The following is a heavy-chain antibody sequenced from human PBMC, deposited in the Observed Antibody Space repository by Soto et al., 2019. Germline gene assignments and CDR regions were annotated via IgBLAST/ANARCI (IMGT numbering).Heavy chain of an antibody. D-gene: IGHD1-7*01. Sequence: GGSLRLSCAASGFTFSSYGMHWVRQAPGKGLEWVAVIWYDGSNKYYADSVKGRFTISRDNSKNTLYLQMNSLRAEDTAVYYCARDRVWTSNNWNFYYYYYMDVWGKGTTVTVSS. CDR3: ARDRVWTSNNWNFYYYYYMDV. CDR2: IWYDGSNK. J-gene: IGHJ6*03. CDR1: GFTFSSYG. V-gene: IGHV3-33*01.